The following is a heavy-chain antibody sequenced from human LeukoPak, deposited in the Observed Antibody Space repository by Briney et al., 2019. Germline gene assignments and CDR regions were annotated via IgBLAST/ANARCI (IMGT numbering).Heavy chain of an antibody. V-gene: IGHV3-23*01. CDR2: ISGSGLST. D-gene: IGHD2-2*02. CDR3: ARRAPPYCSSTSCYMDYYYYYGMDV. Sequence: GGSLRLSCVASGFTFSNFAISWVRQAPGKGLDWVSAISGSGLSTYYADSVKGRFTISRDNSKNTVYLQMNILRAEDTAVYYCARRAPPYCSSTSCYMDYYYYYGMDVWGQGTTVTVSS. J-gene: IGHJ6*02. CDR1: GFTFSNFA.